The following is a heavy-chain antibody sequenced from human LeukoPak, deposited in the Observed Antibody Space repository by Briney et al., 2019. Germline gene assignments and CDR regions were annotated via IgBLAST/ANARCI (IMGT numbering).Heavy chain of an antibody. CDR1: GGSISSYY. J-gene: IGHJ6*03. CDR3: ARVSSVVVTAPWANYYYYYYMDV. CDR2: IYYSGST. V-gene: IGHV4-59*01. Sequence: PSETLSLTCTVSGGSISSYYWSWIRQPPGKGLEWIGYIYYSGSTNYNPSLKSRVTISVDTSKNQFSLRLSSVTAADTAVYYCARVSSVVVTAPWANYYYYYYMDVWGKGTTVTVSS. D-gene: IGHD2-21*02.